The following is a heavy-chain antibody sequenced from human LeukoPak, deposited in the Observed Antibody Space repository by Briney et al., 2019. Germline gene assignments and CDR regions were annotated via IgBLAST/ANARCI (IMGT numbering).Heavy chain of an antibody. CDR3: ALYCSSTSCYDAFDI. D-gene: IGHD2-2*01. CDR2: LYYSGST. CDR1: GGSVSSGSYY. Sequence: SETLSLTCTVSGGSVSSGSYYWSWIRQPPGKGLEWIGYLYYSGSTNYNPSLKSRVTISVDTSKNQFSLKLSSVTAADTAVYYCALYCSSTSCYDAFDIWGQGTMVTVCS. V-gene: IGHV4-61*01. J-gene: IGHJ3*02.